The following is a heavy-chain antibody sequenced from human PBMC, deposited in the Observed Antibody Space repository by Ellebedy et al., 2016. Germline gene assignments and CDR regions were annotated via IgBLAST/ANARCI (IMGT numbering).Heavy chain of an antibody. CDR3: AGLTAMVTSVLDY. V-gene: IGHV4-31*03. J-gene: IGHJ4*02. CDR1: GGSISSGGYY. CDR2: IYYSGST. D-gene: IGHD5-18*01. Sequence: SETLSLXXTVSGGSISSGGYYWSWIRQHPGKGLEWIGYIYYSGSTYYNPSLKSRVTISVDTSKNQFSLKLSSVTAADTAVYYCAGLTAMVTSVLDYWGQGTLVTVSS.